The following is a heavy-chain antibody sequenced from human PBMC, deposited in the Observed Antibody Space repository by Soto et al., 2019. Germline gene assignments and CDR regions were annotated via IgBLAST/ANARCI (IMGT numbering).Heavy chain of an antibody. D-gene: IGHD1-26*01. J-gene: IGHJ6*02. V-gene: IGHV3-48*03. CDR3: ARDSVGFRLGWIYYGMDV. CDR1: GFSFSSYE. CDR2: ISTSGSTI. Sequence: GGSLRLSCAASGFSFSSYEMNWVRQAPGKGLEWVSYISTSGSTIYYADSAKGRFTISRDNAKNSLYLQMNSLRAEDTAVYYCARDSVGFRLGWIYYGMDVWGQGTTVTVSS.